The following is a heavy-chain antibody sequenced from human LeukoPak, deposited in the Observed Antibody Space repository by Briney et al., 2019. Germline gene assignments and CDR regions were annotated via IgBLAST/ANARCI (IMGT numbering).Heavy chain of an antibody. J-gene: IGHJ4*02. CDR2: IYTSGST. D-gene: IGHD4-17*01. CDR1: GGSISSYY. Sequence: PSETLSLTCTVSGGSISSYYWSWVRQPAGKGLEWIGRIYTSGSTNYNPSLKSRVNKSVETCKKKFSQKQSSLTAADTAVYYCARGTNDYGDYEDVGYYFDYWGQGTLVTVSS. V-gene: IGHV4-4*07. CDR3: ARGTNDYGDYEDVGYYFDY.